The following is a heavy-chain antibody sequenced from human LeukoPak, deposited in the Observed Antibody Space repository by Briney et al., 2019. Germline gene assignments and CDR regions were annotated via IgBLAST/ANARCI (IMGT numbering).Heavy chain of an antibody. CDR3: ARPFYGSGSYPPHPLDY. V-gene: IGHV1-46*01. Sequence: ASVKVSCKASGYTFTNYYIHWVRQAPGQGLECMGIINPSGGSTSYAQKFQGRVTMTRDMSTSTVYMELSRLRSDDTAVYYCARPFYGSGSYPPHPLDYWGQGTLVTVSS. CDR2: INPSGGST. D-gene: IGHD3-10*01. J-gene: IGHJ4*02. CDR1: GYTFTNYY.